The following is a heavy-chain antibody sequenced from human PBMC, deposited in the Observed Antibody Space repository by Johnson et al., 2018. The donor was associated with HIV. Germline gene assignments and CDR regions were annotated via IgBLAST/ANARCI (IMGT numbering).Heavy chain of an antibody. D-gene: IGHD3-22*01. CDR3: AKDRYYDSSGPDAFDI. CDR1: GFTFSSYA. J-gene: IGHJ3*02. V-gene: IGHV3-30*04. CDR2: ISYDGSNK. Sequence: QMLLVESGGGLVQPGGSLRLSCAASGFTFSSYAMSWVRQAPGKGLEWVAVISYDGSNKYYADSVKGRFTISRDNSKNTLYLQMNSLRAEDTALYYCAKDRYYDSSGPDAFDIWGQGTMVTVSS.